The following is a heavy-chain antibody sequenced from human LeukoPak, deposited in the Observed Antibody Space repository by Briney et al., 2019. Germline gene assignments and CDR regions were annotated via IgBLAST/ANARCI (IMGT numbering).Heavy chain of an antibody. CDR3: AKAVVVAAITAFDY. CDR2: ISGSGHST. CDR1: GFTFSSYA. V-gene: IGHV3-23*01. J-gene: IGHJ4*02. Sequence: GGSLRLSCAASGFTFSSYAMSWVRRAPGKGLEWVSAISGSGHSTYYADSLKGRFTISRDNSKNTLYLQMNSLRAEDTAVYYCAKAVVVAAITAFDYWGQGTLVTVSS. D-gene: IGHD2-15*01.